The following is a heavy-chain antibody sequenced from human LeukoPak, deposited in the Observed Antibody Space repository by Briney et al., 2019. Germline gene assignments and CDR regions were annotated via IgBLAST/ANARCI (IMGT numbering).Heavy chain of an antibody. D-gene: IGHD3-3*01. J-gene: IGHJ3*01. V-gene: IGHV3-48*01. CDR1: GFTFSSYS. CDR2: ISSSSSTI. CDR3: ARDLDYDFWSGY. Sequence: GGSLRLSCVASGFTFSSYSMNWVRQPPGKGLEWVSYISSSSSTIYNADSVKGRFTISRDNAKNSLYLQMNSLRAEDTAVYYCARDLDYDFWSGYWGQGTMVTVSS.